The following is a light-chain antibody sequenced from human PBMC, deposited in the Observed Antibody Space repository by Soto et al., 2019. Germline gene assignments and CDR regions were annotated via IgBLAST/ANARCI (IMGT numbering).Light chain of an antibody. J-gene: IGKJ4*01. CDR3: QQSNILTAT. Sequence: DIQVTRCPCALSASVGDRVTITCRASQYIINLVAWYQQKPGKAPKLLIYDGSTLESGVPSRFSGSVSETLFTLTINSLQPEDFRTYHCQQSNILTATLGGGTKVDIK. CDR2: DGS. V-gene: IGKV1-5*01. CDR1: QYIINL.